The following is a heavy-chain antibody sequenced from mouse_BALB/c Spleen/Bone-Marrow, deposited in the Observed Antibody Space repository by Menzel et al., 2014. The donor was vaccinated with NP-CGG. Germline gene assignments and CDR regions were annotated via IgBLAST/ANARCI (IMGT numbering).Heavy chain of an antibody. J-gene: IGHJ3*01. CDR3: AKEGRGAY. CDR2: IYPGDGDT. D-gene: IGHD3-3*01. Sequence: QVQLQQSGAELARPGASVKLSCKASGYTFTSYWMQWVKQRPGQGLEWIGAIYPGDGDTRYTQKFKGKATLTADKSSSTAYMQLSSLASEDSAVYYCAKEGRGAYWCQGTLVTVSA. CDR1: GYTFTSYW. V-gene: IGHV1-87*01.